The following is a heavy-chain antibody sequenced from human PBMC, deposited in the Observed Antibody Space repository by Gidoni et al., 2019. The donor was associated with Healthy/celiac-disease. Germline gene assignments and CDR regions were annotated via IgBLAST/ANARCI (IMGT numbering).Heavy chain of an antibody. CDR2: ISGSGGST. CDR1: GFPFSRYA. V-gene: IGHV3-23*01. J-gene: IGHJ6*02. CDR3: AKGGTMVRGVTYYGMDV. D-gene: IGHD3-10*01. Sequence: EVQLLESGGGLVQPGGSLRLPWAASGFPFSRYAISWVRQAPGKGLEWASAISGSGGSTYYADSVKGRFTISRDNSKNTLYLQMNSLRAEDTAVYYCAKGGTMVRGVTYYGMDVWGQGTTVTVSS.